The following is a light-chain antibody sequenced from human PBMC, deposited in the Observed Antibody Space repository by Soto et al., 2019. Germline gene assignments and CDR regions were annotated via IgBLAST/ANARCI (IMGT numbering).Light chain of an antibody. CDR2: ESS. CDR3: QQYGFWPRT. Sequence: EMIVTQSPGILSASLGERTTLSCRASRSIGTGVAWYQQRPGQSHRLLIYESSTRATGIPTRFSGSGSGTEFTLTISSVQSEDFATYYCQQYGFWPRTFGQGTKLEIK. CDR1: RSIGTG. J-gene: IGKJ1*01. V-gene: IGKV3-15*01.